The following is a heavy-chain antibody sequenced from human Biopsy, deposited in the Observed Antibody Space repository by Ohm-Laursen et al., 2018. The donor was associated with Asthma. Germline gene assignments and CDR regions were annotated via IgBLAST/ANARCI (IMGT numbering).Heavy chain of an antibody. D-gene: IGHD2-15*01. CDR3: ARGLLGMDV. CDR1: GYIFTSHT. Sequence: ASVKVSCKASGYIFTSHTMNWVRQAPGQGLEWMGRINTNTGNPTYAQGFTGRFVFSLDTSASTAYLQISSLKADDTAVYYCARGLLGMDVWGQGTTVTVSS. V-gene: IGHV7-4-1*02. J-gene: IGHJ6*02. CDR2: INTNTGNP.